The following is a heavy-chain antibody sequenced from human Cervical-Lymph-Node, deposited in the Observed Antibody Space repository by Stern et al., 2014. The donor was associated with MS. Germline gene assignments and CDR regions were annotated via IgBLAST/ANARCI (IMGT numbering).Heavy chain of an antibody. Sequence: VQLVESGGGVVQPGRSLRLSCAASGFTFSSYGMHWVRQAPGQGLEWVAVIWPDGNNKYYVDSVEGRFTISRDNSKNTLYLQMNSLRAEDTAVYYCAREISGWDGGQGTLVTVSS. V-gene: IGHV3-33*01. J-gene: IGHJ4*02. D-gene: IGHD6-19*01. CDR3: AREISGWD. CDR1: GFTFSSYG. CDR2: IWPDGNNK.